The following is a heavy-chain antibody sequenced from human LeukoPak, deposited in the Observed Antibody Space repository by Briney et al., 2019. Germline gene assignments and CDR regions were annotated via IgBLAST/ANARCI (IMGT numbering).Heavy chain of an antibody. CDR1: GYSISSGYY. V-gene: IGHV4-38-2*02. Sequence: SETLSLTCTVSGYSISSGYYWGWIRQPPGKGLEWIGIIYHSGSTYYNPSLKSRVTISIDTSKNQFSLKLNSVTAPDTAVYYCARADSIAVAGTVDYWGQGTLVTVSS. J-gene: IGHJ4*02. D-gene: IGHD6-19*01. CDR3: ARADSIAVAGTVDY. CDR2: IYHSGST.